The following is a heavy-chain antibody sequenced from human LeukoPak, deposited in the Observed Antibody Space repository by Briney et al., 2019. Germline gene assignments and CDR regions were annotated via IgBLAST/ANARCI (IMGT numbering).Heavy chain of an antibody. D-gene: IGHD3-16*01. V-gene: IGHV3-7*04. CDR2: IKEGGSEQ. J-gene: IGHJ6*02. CDR1: GFTFSNYW. CDR3: ARFGVRAGMDV. Sequence: GGSLRLSCAASGFTFSNYWMSWVRQAPGKGLEWVANIKEGGSEQYYVDSVEGRFTIFRDNAKNSVYLQMNSLRAEDTAVYYCARFGVRAGMDVWGQGTTVTVSS.